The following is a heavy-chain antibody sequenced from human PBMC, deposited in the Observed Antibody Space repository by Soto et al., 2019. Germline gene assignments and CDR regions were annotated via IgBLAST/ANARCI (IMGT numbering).Heavy chain of an antibody. J-gene: IGHJ4*02. D-gene: IGHD3-9*01. Sequence: EVQLLESGGGLVQPGGSLRLSCAASGFTFSSYAMSWVRQAPGKGLEWFSAISGSGGSTYYADSVKGRFTISRDNSKNMLYLQLNSLRAEDTAVYYCAKDLGRDFDWSHGVWGQGTLVTVAA. CDR3: AKDLGRDFDWSHGV. CDR2: ISGSGGST. V-gene: IGHV3-23*01. CDR1: GFTFSSYA.